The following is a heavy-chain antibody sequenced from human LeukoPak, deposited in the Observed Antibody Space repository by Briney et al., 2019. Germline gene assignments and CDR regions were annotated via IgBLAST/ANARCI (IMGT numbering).Heavy chain of an antibody. Sequence: GASVKVSCKASGYTFTGYYMHWVRQAPGQGLEWMGWINPNSGGTNHAQKFQGRVTMTRDTSISTAYMELSRLRSDDTAVYYCARPNGSGSYAHWGQGTLVTVSS. CDR1: GYTFTGYY. V-gene: IGHV1-2*02. J-gene: IGHJ4*02. CDR3: ARPNGSGSYAH. D-gene: IGHD3-10*01. CDR2: INPNSGGT.